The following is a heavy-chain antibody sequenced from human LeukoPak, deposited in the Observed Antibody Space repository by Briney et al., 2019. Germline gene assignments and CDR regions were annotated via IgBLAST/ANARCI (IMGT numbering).Heavy chain of an antibody. D-gene: IGHD3-3*01. Sequence: PGGSLRLSCLTSGFTLSTNAMSWVRQAPGKGLEWISGISGSGASTYYADSVKGRFTISRDGSRNTLYLQMNSLRGDDTAVYYCAKDIRTRTLLRFSLGYGMDVWGQGTTVTVSS. CDR1: GFTLSTNA. J-gene: IGHJ6*02. CDR2: ISGSGAST. CDR3: AKDIRTRTLLRFSLGYGMDV. V-gene: IGHV3-23*01.